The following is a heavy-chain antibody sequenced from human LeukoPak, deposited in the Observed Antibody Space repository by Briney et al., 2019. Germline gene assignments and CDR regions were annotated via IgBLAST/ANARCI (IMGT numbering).Heavy chain of an antibody. CDR1: GFTFSNYA. CDR2: ISPGGGST. D-gene: IGHD5-18*01. Sequence: GGSLRLSCAASGFTFSNYAMTWVRQAPGKGLEWVSTISPGGGSTHYADSVKGRFAISRDNSKATLYLQMDSLRAEDTAAYYSAKDGDSYGLIASWGQGTLVTVSS. CDR3: AKDGDSYGLIAS. V-gene: IGHV3-23*01. J-gene: IGHJ4*02.